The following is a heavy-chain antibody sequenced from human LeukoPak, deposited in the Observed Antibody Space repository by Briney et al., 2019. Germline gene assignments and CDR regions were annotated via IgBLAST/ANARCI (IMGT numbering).Heavy chain of an antibody. V-gene: IGHV3-21*01. CDR1: GFTFSSYS. Sequence: PGGSLRLSCAASGFTFSSYSMNWVRQAPGKGLEWVSSISSSSSYIYYADSVKGRFTISRDNAKNSLYLQMNSLRAEDTAVYYCARVYDILTGSTDYWGQGTLVTVSS. CDR3: ARVYDILTGSTDY. CDR2: ISSSSSYI. J-gene: IGHJ4*02. D-gene: IGHD3-9*01.